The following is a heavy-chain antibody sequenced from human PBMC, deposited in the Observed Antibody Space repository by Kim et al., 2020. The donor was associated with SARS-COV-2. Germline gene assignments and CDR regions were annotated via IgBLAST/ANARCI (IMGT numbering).Heavy chain of an antibody. Sequence: GGSLRLSCAASGFTFSSYSMNWVRQAPGKGLEWVSSISSSSSYIYYADSVKGRFTISRDNAKNSLYLQMNSLRAEDTAVYYCARDLYGDDVFDYWGQGTLVTVSS. CDR1: GFTFSSYS. CDR2: ISSSSSYI. J-gene: IGHJ4*02. V-gene: IGHV3-21*01. D-gene: IGHD4-17*01. CDR3: ARDLYGDDVFDY.